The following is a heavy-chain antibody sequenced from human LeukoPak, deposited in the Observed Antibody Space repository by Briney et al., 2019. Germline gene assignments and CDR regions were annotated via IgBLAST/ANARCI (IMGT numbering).Heavy chain of an antibody. D-gene: IGHD3-3*01. CDR3: ARVSFWSGYRRFDP. CDR2: IYYSGST. CDR1: GSSISSYY. J-gene: IGHJ5*02. V-gene: IGHV4-59*08. Sequence: SETLSLTCTVSGSSISSYYWSWIRQPPGKGLEWIGYIYYSGSTNYNPSLKSRVTISVDTSKNQFSLKLNSVTAADTAVYYCARVSFWSGYRRFDPWGQGTLVSVSS.